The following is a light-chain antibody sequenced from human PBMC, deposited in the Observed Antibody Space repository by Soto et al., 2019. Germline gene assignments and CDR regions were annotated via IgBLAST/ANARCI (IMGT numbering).Light chain of an antibody. CDR3: SSYTSSSTYV. CDR2: DVS. Sequence: QSVLPQPASVSGSPGQSIAISCTGASSDVGGYNYVSWYQQHPGKAPRLMIYDVSNRPSGVSDRFSGSKSGNTASLTISGLQAEDEAEYYCSSYTSSSTYVFGTGTKVTVL. CDR1: SSDVGGYNY. V-gene: IGLV2-14*01. J-gene: IGLJ1*01.